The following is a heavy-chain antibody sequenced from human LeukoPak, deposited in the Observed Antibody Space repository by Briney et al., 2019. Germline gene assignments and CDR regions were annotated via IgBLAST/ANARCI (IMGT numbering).Heavy chain of an antibody. J-gene: IGHJ4*02. Sequence: QTGGSLRLSCAASGFTFNSYAMTWVRQAPGKGLEWVSHVSGGGGITSYADSVKGRFTISRDNAKNTLYLQMNSLRAEDTAVYYCAKTTAGNSSGRYPGWPVDYWVQGRLV. CDR2: VSGGGGIT. D-gene: IGHD6-19*01. V-gene: IGHV3-23*01. CDR3: AKTTAGNSSGRYPGWPVDY. CDR1: GFTFNSYA.